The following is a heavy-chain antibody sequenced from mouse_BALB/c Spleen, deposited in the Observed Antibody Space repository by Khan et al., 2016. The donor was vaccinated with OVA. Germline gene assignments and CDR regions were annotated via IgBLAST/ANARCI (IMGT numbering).Heavy chain of an antibody. CDR1: GYTFTSYW. Sequence: QVQLKESGAELAKPGASVKMSCKASGYTFTSYWMHWIKQRPGQGLEWIGNINPTSGNTDYNQKFKDKATLTADKSSSTAYMQLSSLTSDDSAVYYCARDRIDYWGQGTALTVSS. CDR2: INPTSGNT. CDR3: ARDRIDY. V-gene: IGHV1-4*01. J-gene: IGHJ2*01.